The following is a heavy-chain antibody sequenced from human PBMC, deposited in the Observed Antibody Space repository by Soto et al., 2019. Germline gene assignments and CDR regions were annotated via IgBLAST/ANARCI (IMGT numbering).Heavy chain of an antibody. CDR3: AKDKLHYYYYMDV. D-gene: IGHD2-15*01. V-gene: IGHV3-9*01. CDR2: ISWNSGSI. Sequence: GGSLRLSCAASGFTFDDYAMHWVRQAPGKGLEWVSGISWNSGSIGYADSVKGRFTISRDNAKNSLYLQMNSLRAEDTALYYCAKDKLHYYYYMDVWGKGTTVTVSS. CDR1: GFTFDDYA. J-gene: IGHJ6*03.